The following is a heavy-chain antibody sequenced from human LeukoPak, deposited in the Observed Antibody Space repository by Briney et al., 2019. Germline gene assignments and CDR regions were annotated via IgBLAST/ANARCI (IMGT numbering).Heavy chain of an antibody. CDR2: IKKDGSVK. Sequence: SGGSLRLSCAVSGFTFSDYWMSWVRQAPGKGLEWVVNIKKDGSVKYYVDSVKGRFTISRDNAKNSLYLQMNSLRVEDTAIYYCARVGEYCSGVSCSSGWFDSWGQGTLVTVSS. CDR3: ARVGEYCSGVSCSSGWFDS. D-gene: IGHD2-15*01. V-gene: IGHV3-7*03. J-gene: IGHJ5*01. CDR1: GFTFSDYW.